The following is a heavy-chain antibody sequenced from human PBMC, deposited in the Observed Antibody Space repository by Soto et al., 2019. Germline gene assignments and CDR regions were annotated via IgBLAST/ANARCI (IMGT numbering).Heavy chain of an antibody. V-gene: IGHV4-59*01. D-gene: IGHD3-3*01. J-gene: IGHJ3*02. Sequence: PSETLSLTCTVSGGSISSYYWGWIRQPPGKGLEWIGYIYYSGSTNYNPSLKSRVTISVDTSKNQFSLKLSSVTAADTAVYYCARDALYDLWHQDALAIWGQGTMVTVSS. CDR3: ARDALYDLWHQDALAI. CDR1: GGSISSYY. CDR2: IYYSGST.